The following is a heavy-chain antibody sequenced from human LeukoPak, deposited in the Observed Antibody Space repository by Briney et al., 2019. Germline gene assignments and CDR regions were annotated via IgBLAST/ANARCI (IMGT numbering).Heavy chain of an antibody. CDR1: GGSISTYY. J-gene: IGHJ5*02. D-gene: IGHD6-13*01. CDR2: TYYSGST. CDR3: ARAKITAADIDRPFDP. Sequence: SETLSLTCTVSGGSISTYYWSWIRQPPGKGLEWIGYTYYSGSTNYNPSLKSRVTISVDTSKNQFSLKLSSVTAADTALYYCARAKITAADIDRPFDPWGQGTLVTVSS. V-gene: IGHV4-59*01.